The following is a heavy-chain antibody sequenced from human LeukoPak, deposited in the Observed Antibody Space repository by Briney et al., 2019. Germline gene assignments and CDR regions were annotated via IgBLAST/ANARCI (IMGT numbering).Heavy chain of an antibody. CDR1: GGTFSSYA. CDR3: ARDVGVWFGELLSGLLDY. V-gene: IGHV1-69*13. J-gene: IGHJ4*02. D-gene: IGHD3-10*01. CDR2: IIPIFGTA. Sequence: GASVKVSCEASGGTFSSYAISWVRQAPGQGLEWMGGIIPIFGTANYAQKFQGRVTITADESTSTAYMELSSLRSEDTAVYYCARDVGVWFGELLSGLLDYWGQGTLVTVSS.